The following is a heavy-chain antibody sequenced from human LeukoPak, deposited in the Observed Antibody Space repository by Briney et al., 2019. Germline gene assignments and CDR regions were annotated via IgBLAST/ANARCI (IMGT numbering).Heavy chain of an antibody. CDR2: ITGDGIST. Sequence: GGSLRLSCAASGFTFSTYPISWVRQAPGKGLEWVSRITGDGISTNYADSVKGRFTISRDNAKNTLFLQMNSLRAEDTAVYYCARGYSQWLVFWGQGTLVTVSS. CDR1: GFTFSTYP. D-gene: IGHD6-19*01. J-gene: IGHJ4*02. V-gene: IGHV3-74*01. CDR3: ARGYSQWLVF.